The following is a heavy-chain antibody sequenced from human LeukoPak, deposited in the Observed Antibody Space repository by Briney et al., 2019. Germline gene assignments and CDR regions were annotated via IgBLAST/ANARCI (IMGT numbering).Heavy chain of an antibody. CDR1: GYTFTSYD. CDR2: MNPNSGNT. V-gene: IGHV1-8*01. CDR3: ARNGSRLYSSSSRSKYYYYYGMDV. D-gene: IGHD6-6*01. Sequence: ASVKVSCKASGYTFTSYDINWVRQATGQGLEWMGWMNPNSGNTGYEQKFQGRVTMTRNTSISTAYMELSSLRSEDTAVYYCARNGSRLYSSSSRSKYYYYYGMDVWGQGTTVTVSS. J-gene: IGHJ6*02.